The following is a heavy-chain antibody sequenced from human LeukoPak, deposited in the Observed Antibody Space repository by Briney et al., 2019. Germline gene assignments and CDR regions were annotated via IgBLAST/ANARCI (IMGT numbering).Heavy chain of an antibody. CDR1: GITFSDAW. V-gene: IGHV3-15*05. J-gene: IGHJ4*01. CDR2: IKRKTHGGTT. CDR3: TTEVVVTSYFDF. D-gene: IGHD2-21*02. Sequence: PGGSLRLSCAASGITFSDAWMSWVRQAPGKGLEWVGRIKRKTHGGTTQYGAPVKGRFAISRDDSKNTLYLQMNSLTTEDTGVYFCTTEVVVTSYFDFWGHGALVTVSS.